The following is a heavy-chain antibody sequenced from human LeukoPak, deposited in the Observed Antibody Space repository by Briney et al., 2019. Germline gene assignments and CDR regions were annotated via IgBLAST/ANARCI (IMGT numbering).Heavy chain of an antibody. CDR1: GFTFTNYN. V-gene: IGHV1-46*01. CDR3: ARGGGHGDYIADY. CDR2: INPSGGST. J-gene: IGHJ4*02. D-gene: IGHD4-17*01. Sequence: GASVKVSCKASGFTFTNYNMHWVRQAPGQGLEWMGIINPSGGSTSYAQKFQGRVTMTRDTSTSTVYMELSSLRSEDTAVYYCARGGGHGDYIADYWGQGTLVTVSS.